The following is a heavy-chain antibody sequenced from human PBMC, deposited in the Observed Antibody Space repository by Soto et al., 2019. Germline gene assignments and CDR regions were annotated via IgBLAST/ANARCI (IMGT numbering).Heavy chain of an antibody. V-gene: IGHV3-21*01. CDR2: ISSTGSYI. Sequence: PGGSLRLSCAASGFTFSSYSMNWVRQAPGKGLEWLSFISSTGSYIYYADSVSGRFTISRDNARNSLSLQMNSLRVEDTAVYYCARDPAFVASGFFDPWGQGTLVTVS. D-gene: IGHD3-22*01. J-gene: IGHJ5*02. CDR3: ARDPAFVASGFFDP. CDR1: GFTFSSYS.